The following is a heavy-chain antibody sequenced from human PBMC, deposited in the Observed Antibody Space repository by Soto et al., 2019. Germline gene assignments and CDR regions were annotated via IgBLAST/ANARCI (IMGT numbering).Heavy chain of an antibody. CDR1: GFTFNNYA. D-gene: IGHD3-16*01. J-gene: IGHJ4*02. V-gene: IGHV3-23*01. CDR2: ISGTGDAT. CDR3: PKWGSSKNLDN. Sequence: EVQLLESGGGLVQPGESLRLSCAVSGFTFNNYAMSWVRQAPGKGLEWVSIISGTGDATYYADSVKGRFTISRDNSKNTLYLQMNSLRAEDTAIYYCPKWGSSKNLDNWGQGTLVTVSS.